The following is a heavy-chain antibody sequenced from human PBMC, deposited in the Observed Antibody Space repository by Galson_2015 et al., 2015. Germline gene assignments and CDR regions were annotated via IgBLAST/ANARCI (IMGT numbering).Heavy chain of an antibody. V-gene: IGHV1-58*01. CDR2: IGVGSGNT. D-gene: IGHD3-10*01. CDR3: AADRGLWFGEFGY. J-gene: IGHJ4*02. Sequence: SVKVSCKASGFTFTSSAVQWVRQARGQRLEWIGWIGVGSGNTNYAQKFQERVTITRDMSTSTAYMELSSLRSEDTAVYYCAADRGLWFGEFGYWGQGTLVTVSS. CDR1: GFTFTSSA.